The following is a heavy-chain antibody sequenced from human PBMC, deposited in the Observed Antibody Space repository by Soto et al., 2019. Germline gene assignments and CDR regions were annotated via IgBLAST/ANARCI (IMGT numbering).Heavy chain of an antibody. V-gene: IGHV3-15*07. CDR3: TADYSGGAYPIHY. CDR2: IKSKTSGETT. J-gene: IGHJ4*02. CDR1: GFTFSSAW. Sequence: EVQLVQSGGGLVKPGESLRLSCVVSGFTFSSAWLHWVRQAPGKGLEWVARIKSKTSGETTGYAAPVKGRFTISRDNSKNTGFLKMNSLKSEDTAAYYCTADYSGGAYPIHYWCQGSMVTVSS. D-gene: IGHD3-10*01.